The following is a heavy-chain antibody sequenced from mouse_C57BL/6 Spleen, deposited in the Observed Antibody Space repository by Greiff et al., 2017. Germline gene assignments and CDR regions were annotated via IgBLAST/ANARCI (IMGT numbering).Heavy chain of an antibody. CDR2: IYPGDGDT. Sequence: LQESGPELVKPGASVKISCKASGYAFSSSWMNWVKQRPGKGLEWIGRIYPGDGDTNYNGKFKGKATLTADKSSSTAYMQLSSLTSEDSAVYFCARDYSNLGYWGQGTTLTVSS. V-gene: IGHV1-82*01. CDR3: ARDYSNLGY. J-gene: IGHJ2*01. CDR1: GYAFSSSW. D-gene: IGHD2-5*01.